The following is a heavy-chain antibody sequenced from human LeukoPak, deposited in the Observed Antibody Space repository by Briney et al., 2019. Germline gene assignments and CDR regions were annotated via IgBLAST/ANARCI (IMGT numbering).Heavy chain of an antibody. CDR3: ARDRYASGSYYNVD. Sequence: PGGALRLSCAASGFTFSSYGMSWVRQAPGKGLEWVSSISGSGGSTYYADSVKGRFTISRDNSKNTLYLQMNSLRAEDTAVYYCARDRYASGSYYNVDWGQGTLVTVSS. D-gene: IGHD3-10*01. CDR2: ISGSGGST. J-gene: IGHJ4*02. V-gene: IGHV3-23*01. CDR1: GFTFSSYG.